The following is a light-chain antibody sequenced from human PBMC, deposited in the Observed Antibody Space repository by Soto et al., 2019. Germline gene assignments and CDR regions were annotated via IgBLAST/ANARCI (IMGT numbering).Light chain of an antibody. Sequence: QSVLTQPASVSGSPGQSITSSCTGTSSDVGNSNRVSWYQHHPGTDPKVMIYEGIKRPSGVSIRFSGSKSGNTASLTISGLQAEDEDDYYCSSYAGSGTWVFGGGTKVTVL. J-gene: IGLJ3*02. CDR1: SSDVGNSNR. V-gene: IGLV2-23*01. CDR3: SSYAGSGTWV. CDR2: EGI.